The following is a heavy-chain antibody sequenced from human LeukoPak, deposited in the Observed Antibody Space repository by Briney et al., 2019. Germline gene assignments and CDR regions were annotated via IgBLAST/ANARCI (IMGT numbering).Heavy chain of an antibody. CDR3: ARREMATIPFDY. D-gene: IGHD5-24*01. Sequence: SETLSLTCTGSGGSISSSSYYWGWIRQPPGKGLEWIGSIYYSGSTYYNPSLKSRVTISVDTSKNQFSLKLSSVTAADTAVYYCARREMATIPFDYWGQGTLVTVSS. CDR1: GGSISSSSYY. CDR2: IYYSGST. V-gene: IGHV4-39*01. J-gene: IGHJ4*02.